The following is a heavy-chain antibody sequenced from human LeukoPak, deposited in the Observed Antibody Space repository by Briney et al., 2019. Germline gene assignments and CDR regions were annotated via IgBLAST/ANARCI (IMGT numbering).Heavy chain of an antibody. Sequence: GGSLRLSCAASGFTFSDYWMSWVRQAPGKGLEWVADIKQDGSDKKYVDSVKGRFTISRDNAKKSLYLQMDSLRAEDTAVHYCARSLWPADYWGQGTLVTVSS. V-gene: IGHV3-7*01. J-gene: IGHJ4*02. CDR3: ARSLWPADY. CDR2: IKQDGSDK. CDR1: GFTFSDYW. D-gene: IGHD3-10*01.